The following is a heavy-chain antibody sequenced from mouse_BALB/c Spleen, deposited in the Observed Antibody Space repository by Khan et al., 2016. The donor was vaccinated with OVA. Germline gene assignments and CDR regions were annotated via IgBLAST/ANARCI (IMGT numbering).Heavy chain of an antibody. V-gene: IGHV9-4*02. Sequence: QIQLVQSGPELKKSGETVRISCKASGYTFTTAGMQWVQKMPGKGLKWIGWINTHSGVPKYAEDFKGRFAFSLETSASTAYLQITNLKNEDTATYFCARAGAAYYRYDGGAMDYWGQGTSVTVSS. D-gene: IGHD2-14*01. CDR2: INTHSGVP. CDR1: GYTFTTAG. J-gene: IGHJ4*01. CDR3: ARAGAAYYRYDGGAMDY.